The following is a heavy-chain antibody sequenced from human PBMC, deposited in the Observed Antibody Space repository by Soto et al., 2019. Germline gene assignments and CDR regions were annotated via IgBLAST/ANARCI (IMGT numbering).Heavy chain of an antibody. J-gene: IGHJ6*03. Sequence: GGSLRLSCAASGFTFSSYSMNWVRQAPGKGLEWVSYISSSSTIYYTDSVTGRFTISRDNARNSLFLQMNSLRAEDTAVYYCARRAPGITGTDQYYYYMDVWGKGTTVTVSS. CDR1: GFTFSSYS. CDR2: ISSSSTI. D-gene: IGHD1-20*01. V-gene: IGHV3-48*01. CDR3: ARRAPGITGTDQYYYYMDV.